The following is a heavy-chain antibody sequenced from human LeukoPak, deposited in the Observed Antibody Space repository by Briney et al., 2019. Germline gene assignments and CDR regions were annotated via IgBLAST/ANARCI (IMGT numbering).Heavy chain of an antibody. J-gene: IGHJ6*02. CDR3: AKVSGGGLYYDGMDV. Sequence: GGSLRLSCAASGFTFSSYAMNWVRQAPGKGLEWVSVISGSGGTTYYADSVKGRFTISRDSSKNTLYLQMNSLRAEDTAVYYCAKVSGGGLYYDGMDVWGQGTTVTVSS. D-gene: IGHD1-14*01. V-gene: IGHV3-23*01. CDR1: GFTFSSYA. CDR2: ISGSGGTT.